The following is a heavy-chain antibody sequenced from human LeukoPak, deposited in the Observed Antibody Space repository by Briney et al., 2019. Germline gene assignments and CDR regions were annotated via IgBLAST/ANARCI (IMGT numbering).Heavy chain of an antibody. CDR1: GGSISSGGYY. CDR3: AREGIAVTGRLPDY. D-gene: IGHD6-19*01. V-gene: IGHV4-30-2*01. J-gene: IGHJ4*02. CDR2: IYHSGST. Sequence: SETLSLTCTVSGGSISSGGYYWSWIRQPPGKGLEWIGYIYHSGSTYYNPSLKSRVTIAVDTSKNQFSLMLNSVTAADTAVYYCAREGIAVTGRLPDYWGQGTLVTVFS.